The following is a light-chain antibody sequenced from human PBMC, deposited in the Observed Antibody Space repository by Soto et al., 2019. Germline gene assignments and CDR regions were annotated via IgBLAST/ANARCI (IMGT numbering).Light chain of an antibody. J-gene: IGLJ2*01. Sequence: QLVLTQSPSASASLGASVKLTCTLSSGQSNYAIAWHQQQPEKGPRYLMKLNADGSHTKGDGIPDRFSGSSSGAERYLSISSLQSEDEADYYCQTWGTGIQVFGGGTQLTVL. CDR1: SGQSNYA. CDR3: QTWGTGIQV. V-gene: IGLV4-69*01. CDR2: LNADGSH.